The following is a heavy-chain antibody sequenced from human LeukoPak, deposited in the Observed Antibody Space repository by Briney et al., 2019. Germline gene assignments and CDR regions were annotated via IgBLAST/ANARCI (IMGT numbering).Heavy chain of an antibody. CDR1: GFTFSSYG. Sequence: GGSLRLSCAASGFTFSSYGMDWVRRAPGKGLEWVSYISSSGSTVYYADSVKGRFTISRDNAKSSLYLQMNSLRAEDTAVYYCAGTDFWSLSDYWGQGTLVTVSS. D-gene: IGHD3-3*01. CDR3: AGTDFWSLSDY. V-gene: IGHV3-48*04. J-gene: IGHJ4*02. CDR2: ISSSGSTV.